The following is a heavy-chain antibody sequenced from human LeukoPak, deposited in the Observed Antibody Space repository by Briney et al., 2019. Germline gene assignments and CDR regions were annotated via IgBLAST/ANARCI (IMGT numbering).Heavy chain of an antibody. D-gene: IGHD5-12*01. CDR1: GFTFSSYA. V-gene: IGHV3-23*01. Sequence: QPGGSLRLSCAASGFTFSSYAMSWVRQAPGKGLEWVSAISGSGGSTYYADSVKGRFTISRDNSKNTLYLQMNSLRAEDTAVYYCAKDQYDIVATIPEYWGQGTLVTVSS. CDR2: ISGSGGST. J-gene: IGHJ4*02. CDR3: AKDQYDIVATIPEY.